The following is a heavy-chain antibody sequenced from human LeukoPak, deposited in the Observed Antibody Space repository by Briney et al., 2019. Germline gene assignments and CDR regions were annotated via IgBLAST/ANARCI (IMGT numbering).Heavy chain of an antibody. Sequence: GGSLRLSCAASGFTFISYSMNWVRQAPGKGLAWVSSISSSSSYIYYADSVKGRFTLSRDNAKNSLYLQMNSLRAEDTAVYYCAREVAGTDDYWGQGTLVTVSS. CDR1: GFTFISYS. V-gene: IGHV3-21*01. D-gene: IGHD6-19*01. J-gene: IGHJ4*02. CDR2: ISSSSSYI. CDR3: AREVAGTDDY.